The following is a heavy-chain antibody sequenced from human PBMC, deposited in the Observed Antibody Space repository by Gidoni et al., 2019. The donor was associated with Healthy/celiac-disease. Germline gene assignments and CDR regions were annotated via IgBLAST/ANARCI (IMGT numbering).Heavy chain of an antibody. CDR3: TSDYYYYYMDV. Sequence: EVQLVESGGGLVQPGGSLKLPCAASGFTFSGFAMHWVRQASGKGLEWVGRIRSKANSYATAYDASVKGRFTISRDDSKNTAYLQMNSLKTEDTAVYYCTSDYYYYYMDVWGKGTTVTVSS. CDR1: GFTFSGFA. J-gene: IGHJ6*03. CDR2: IRSKANSYAT. V-gene: IGHV3-73*02.